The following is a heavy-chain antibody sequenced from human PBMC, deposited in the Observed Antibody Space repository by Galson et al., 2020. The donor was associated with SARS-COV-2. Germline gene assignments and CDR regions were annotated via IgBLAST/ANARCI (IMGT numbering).Heavy chain of an antibody. CDR1: GFSLSSSGMC. J-gene: IGHJ4*02. D-gene: IGHD1-1*01. Sequence: SGPTLVKPTQTLTLTCSFSGFSLSSSGMCVSWIRQPPGKALEWLARLDWDGDKHYNTSLKTRFTISKDTSKNQVVLTMTNMGPVDTATYYCARTWIAGATSRTFDYWGQGTLVAVSS. V-gene: IGHV2-70*11. CDR3: ARTWIAGATSRTFDY. CDR2: LDWDGDK.